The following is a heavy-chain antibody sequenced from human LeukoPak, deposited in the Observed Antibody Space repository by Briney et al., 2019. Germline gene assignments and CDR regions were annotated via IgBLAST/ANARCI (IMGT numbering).Heavy chain of an antibody. CDR2: IKQDGSEK. J-gene: IGHJ4*02. D-gene: IGHD3-10*01. V-gene: IGHV3-7*01. CDR3: ARDGGSMLRGGLPHDY. Sequence: PGGSLRLSCITSGLTFRNYWMIWVSQAPGKGLEWVANIKQDGSEKHYVDSVKGRFTISRDNAKNSLYLQMNSLRAEDSAVYYCARDGGSMLRGGLPHDYWGQGTLVTVSS. CDR1: GLTFRNYW.